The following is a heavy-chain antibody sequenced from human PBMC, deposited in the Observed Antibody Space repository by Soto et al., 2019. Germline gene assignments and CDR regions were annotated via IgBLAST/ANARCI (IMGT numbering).Heavy chain of an antibody. V-gene: IGHV3-21*01. Sequence: EVQLVESGGGLVKPGGSLRLFCAASGFTFSSYSMNWVRQAPGKGPEWVSSISSSSSYIYYADSVKGRFTISRDNAKNSLYPQMNSLRAEDTAVYYCSRFRGSPAPWGHGTLVTVSS. D-gene: IGHD6-13*01. CDR3: SRFRGSPAP. CDR1: GFTFSSYS. CDR2: ISSSSSYI. J-gene: IGHJ5*02.